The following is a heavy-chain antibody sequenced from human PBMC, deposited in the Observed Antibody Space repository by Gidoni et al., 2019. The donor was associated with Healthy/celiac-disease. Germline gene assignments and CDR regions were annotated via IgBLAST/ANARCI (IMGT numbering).Heavy chain of an antibody. CDR1: GFTFSNAW. D-gene: IGHD3-22*01. J-gene: IGHJ4*02. CDR2: IKSKTDGGTT. CDR3: TTGRYDSSGYYRYYFDY. V-gene: IGHV3-15*01. Sequence: EVQLVESGGGLVKPGGSLRLSCAASGFTFSNAWMSWVRQAPGKGLEWVGRIKSKTDGGTTDYAAPVKGRFTISRDDSKNTLYLQMNSLKTEDTAVYYCTTGRYDSSGYYRYYFDYWGQGTLVTVSS.